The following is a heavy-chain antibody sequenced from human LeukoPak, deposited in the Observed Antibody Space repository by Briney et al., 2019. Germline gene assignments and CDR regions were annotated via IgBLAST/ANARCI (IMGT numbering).Heavy chain of an antibody. D-gene: IGHD3-10*01. CDR2: IYYSGST. J-gene: IGHJ6*02. CDR3: ARDLRVRGVIGYYYYGMDV. CDR1: GGSISSYY. V-gene: IGHV4-59*01. Sequence: SETLSLTCTVSGGSISSYYWSWIRQPPGKGLEWIGYIYYSGSTNYNPSLKSRVTISVDTSKNQFSLKLSSVTAADTAVYYCARDLRVRGVIGYYYYGMDVWGQGTTVTVSS.